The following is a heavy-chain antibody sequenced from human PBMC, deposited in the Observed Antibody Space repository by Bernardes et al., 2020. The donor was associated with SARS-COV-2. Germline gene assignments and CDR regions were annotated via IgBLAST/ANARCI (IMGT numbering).Heavy chain of an antibody. CDR1: GYTFTGYY. CDR3: SRDYAGHWLVPQGVDY. CDR2: INPNSGGT. Sequence: ASVKVSCKASGYTFTGYYMHWVRQAPGQGLEWMGWINPNSGGTNYAQKFQGRVTMTRDTSISTAYMELSRLRSDDTAVYYCSRDYAGHWLVPQGVDYWGQGTLVTVSS. J-gene: IGHJ4*02. V-gene: IGHV1-2*02. D-gene: IGHD6-19*01.